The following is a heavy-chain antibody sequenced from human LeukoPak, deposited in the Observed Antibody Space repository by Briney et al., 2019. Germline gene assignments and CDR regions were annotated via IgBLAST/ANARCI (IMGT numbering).Heavy chain of an antibody. CDR3: ARDGVEFYNWFDP. D-gene: IGHD2-21*01. J-gene: IGHJ5*02. CDR2: INSDGSST. CDR1: GFTFSSYW. Sequence: GGSLRLSCAASGFTFSSYWMHWVRQAPGKGLVWVSRINSDGSSTTYADSVKGRFTISRDNAKNTLYLQMNSLRAEDTAVYYCARDGVEFYNWFDPWGQGTLVTVPS. V-gene: IGHV3-74*01.